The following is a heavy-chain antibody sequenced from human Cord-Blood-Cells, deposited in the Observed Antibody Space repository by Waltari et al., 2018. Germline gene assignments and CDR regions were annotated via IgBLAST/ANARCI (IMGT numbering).Heavy chain of an antibody. D-gene: IGHD2-2*02. J-gene: IGHJ1*01. CDR1: GGSFSGYY. CDR2: INHSGST. V-gene: IGHV4-34*01. CDR3: ARGGDIVVVPAAIAYFQH. Sequence: QVQLQQWGAGLLQPSETLSLTCAVYGGSFSGYYWRWIRQPPGKGLEWIGEINHSGSTNYNPSLKSRVTISVDTSKNQFSLKLSSVTAADTAVYYCARGGDIVVVPAAIAYFQHWGQGTLVTVSS.